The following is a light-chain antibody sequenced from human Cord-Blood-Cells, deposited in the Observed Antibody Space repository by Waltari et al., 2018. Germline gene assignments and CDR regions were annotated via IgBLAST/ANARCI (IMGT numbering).Light chain of an antibody. CDR3: MQALQTPRS. CDR1: QSLLHSNGYNS. Sequence: DIVMTQSPLSLPVTPGEPASISCRSSQSLLHSNGYNSLDWYLQKPGQSPQLLIYLGSNRASGVPDRFSGSGSGTDFTLKISRVEAEDVGVYYCMQALQTPRSFGQGTELEIK. J-gene: IGKJ2*03. CDR2: LGS. V-gene: IGKV2-28*01.